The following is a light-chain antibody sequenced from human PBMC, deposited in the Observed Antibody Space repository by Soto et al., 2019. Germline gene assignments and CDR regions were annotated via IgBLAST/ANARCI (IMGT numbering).Light chain of an antibody. CDR1: QTILYSSNNKNY. CDR2: WAS. V-gene: IGKV4-1*01. J-gene: IGKJ2*01. CDR3: QQYYGTPYT. Sequence: DIVMTQSPDSLAVSLGERATINCRSSQTILYSSNNKNYLAWYQQKPGQPPELLISWASTRDSGVPDRFSGSGYGTDFTPTISSLQAEDVAVYYCQQYYGTPYTFGQGTRLEIK.